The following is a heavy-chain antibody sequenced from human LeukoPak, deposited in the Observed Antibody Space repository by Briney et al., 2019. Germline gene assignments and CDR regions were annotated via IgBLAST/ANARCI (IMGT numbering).Heavy chain of an antibody. J-gene: IGHJ4*02. CDR2: ISGSGGST. Sequence: PGGSLRLSCAASGFTFSSYAMSWVRQAPGKGLEWVSAISGSGGSTYYADSVEGRFTISRENSKNTLYLQMNSLRAEDTAVYYCAKDDTYYDSSGYYVGWGQGTLVTVSS. V-gene: IGHV3-23*01. D-gene: IGHD3-22*01. CDR1: GFTFSSYA. CDR3: AKDDTYYDSSGYYVG.